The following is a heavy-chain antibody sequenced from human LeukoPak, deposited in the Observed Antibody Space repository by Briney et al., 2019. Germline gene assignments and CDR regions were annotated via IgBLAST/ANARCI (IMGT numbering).Heavy chain of an antibody. Sequence: ASVKVSCKASGYTYTSYGISWVRQAPGQGLEWMGWISAYNGNTNYAQKLQGRVTMTTDTSTSTAYMELRSLRSDDTAVYYCARDPDLSGYSIYYFDYWGQGTLVTVSS. D-gene: IGHD5-12*01. CDR3: ARDPDLSGYSIYYFDY. CDR1: GYTYTSYG. CDR2: ISAYNGNT. J-gene: IGHJ4*02. V-gene: IGHV1-18*01.